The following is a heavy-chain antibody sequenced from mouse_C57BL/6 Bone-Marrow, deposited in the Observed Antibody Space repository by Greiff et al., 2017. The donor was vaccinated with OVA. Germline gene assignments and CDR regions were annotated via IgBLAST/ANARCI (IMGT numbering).Heavy chain of an antibody. CDR1: GYTFTSYW. CDR3: ASDYYGSSPYAMDY. Sequence: QVQLQQPGAELVKPGASVKMSCKASGYTFTSYWITWVKQRPGQGLEWIGDIYPGSGSTNYNEKFKSKATLTVDTSSSTAYKQLSSLTSEDSAVYYCASDYYGSSPYAMDYWGQGTSVTVSS. D-gene: IGHD1-1*01. V-gene: IGHV1-55*01. CDR2: IYPGSGST. J-gene: IGHJ4*01.